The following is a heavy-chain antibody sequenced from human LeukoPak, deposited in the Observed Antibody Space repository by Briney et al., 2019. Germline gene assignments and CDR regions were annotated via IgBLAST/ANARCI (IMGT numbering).Heavy chain of an antibody. CDR1: GFTFRSYS. J-gene: IGHJ4*02. CDR3: ARGAPGYGEFDY. CDR2: ISSSSSYI. V-gene: IGHV3-21*01. Sequence: GGSLRLSCAASGFTFRSYSMNWVRQAPGKGLEWVSFISSSSSYIYYADSVKGRFTISRDNAKNSLYLQMNSLRAEDTAVYYCARGAPGYGEFDYWGQGTLSPSPQ. D-gene: IGHD3-10*01.